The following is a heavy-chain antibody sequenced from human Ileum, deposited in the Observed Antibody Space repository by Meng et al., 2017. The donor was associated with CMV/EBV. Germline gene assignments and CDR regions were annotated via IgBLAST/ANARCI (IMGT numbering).Heavy chain of an antibody. V-gene: IGHV3-33*01. CDR2: IWYDGSNK. J-gene: IGHJ4*02. CDR1: GFTFSSYG. Sequence: GESLKISCAASGFTFSSYGMHWVRQAPGKGLEWVAVIWYDGSNKYYADSVKGRFTISRDNSKNTLYLQMNSLRAEDTAVYYCARARRYYFDYWGQGTLVTVSS. CDR3: ARARRYYFDY.